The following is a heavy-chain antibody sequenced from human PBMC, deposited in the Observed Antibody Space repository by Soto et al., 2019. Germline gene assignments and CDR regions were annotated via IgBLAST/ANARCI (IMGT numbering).Heavy chain of an antibody. Sequence: EVHVLESGGDLVQPGGSLRLSCAASGFTFSTYAMTWVRQAAGKGLEWVSTISDSSSTYYADSVKGRFTITREHSRNTLYRERSSRRAADTAVYYCASNKGGKSCTRTSCLDPFDYWGQGTRVTVSS. D-gene: IGHD2-2*01. V-gene: IGHV3-23*01. CDR2: ISDSSST. CDR1: GFTFSTYA. J-gene: IGHJ4*02. CDR3: ASNKGGKSCTRTSCLDPFDY.